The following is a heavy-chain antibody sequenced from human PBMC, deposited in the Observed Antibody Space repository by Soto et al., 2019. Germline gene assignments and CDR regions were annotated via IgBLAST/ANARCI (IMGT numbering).Heavy chain of an antibody. CDR1: GASITSTTSHNW. CDR2: IYHSGST. CDR3: ARLMGATVVDF. D-gene: IGHD1-26*01. J-gene: IGHJ4*02. Sequence: QVHLQESGPGLVRPSGTLSLTCAVSGASITSTTSHNWWSWVRQPPGKGLEWIGEIYHSGSTNYTPPLKSRVTMSVDKSTNQFSRELTSLTAADTAIYYCARLMGATVVDFWGQGTLVIVSS. V-gene: IGHV4-4*02.